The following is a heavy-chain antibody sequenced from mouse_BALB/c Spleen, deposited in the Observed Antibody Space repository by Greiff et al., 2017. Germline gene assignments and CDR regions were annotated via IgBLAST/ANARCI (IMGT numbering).Heavy chain of an antibody. V-gene: IGHV5-6-5*01. Sequence: EVQLVESGGGLVKPGGSLKLSCAASGFTFSSYAMSWVRQTPEKRLEWVASISSGGSTYYSDSVKGRFTISRDNARNILYLQMSSLRSEDTAMYYCARDGGLRQPAYWGQGTLVTVSA. D-gene: IGHD2-2*01. J-gene: IGHJ3*01. CDR1: GFTFSSYA. CDR2: ISSGGST. CDR3: ARDGGLRQPAY.